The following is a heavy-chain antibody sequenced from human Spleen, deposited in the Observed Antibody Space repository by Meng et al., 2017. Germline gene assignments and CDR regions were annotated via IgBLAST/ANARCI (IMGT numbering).Heavy chain of an antibody. D-gene: IGHD4-11*01. J-gene: IGHJ4*02. CDR3: ARGPTTMAHDFDY. Sequence: QGRLEEAGPGLVKPSETLPLTCTVSGGSISNYYWSWIRQPAGKGLQWIGRVYSSGGTKYNPSLKSRVTMSVDTSQNNLSLKLSSVTAADSAVYYCARGPTTMAHDFDYWGQGTLVTVSS. CDR1: GGSISNYY. CDR2: VYSSGGT. V-gene: IGHV4-4*07.